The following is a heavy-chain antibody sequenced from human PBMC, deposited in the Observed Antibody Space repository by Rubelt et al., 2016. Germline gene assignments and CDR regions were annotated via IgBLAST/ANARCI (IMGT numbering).Heavy chain of an antibody. Sequence: VQLVESGGGVVQPGRSLRLSCAASGFTFSNAWMSWVRQAPGKGLEWVGRIKSKTDGGTTDYAAPVTGRFTISRDDSKNTLYLQMNSLKADDTAVYYCAYIGGYIGSSATSDFWGQGTLVTVSS. V-gene: IGHV3-15*01. J-gene: IGHJ4*02. CDR1: GFTFSNAW. CDR3: AYIGGYIGSSATSDF. D-gene: IGHD1-26*01. CDR2: IKSKTDGGTT.